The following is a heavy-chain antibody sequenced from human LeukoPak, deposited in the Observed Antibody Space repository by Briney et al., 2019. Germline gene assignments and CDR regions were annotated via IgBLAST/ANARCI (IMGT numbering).Heavy chain of an antibody. CDR2: IYYSGST. CDR1: GGSLRSYY. Sequence: SETPSPPRPVPGGSLRSYYWGLVRGPPREGPGGIGYIYYSGSTNYNPSLKSRVTISVDTSKNQFSLKLSSVTAADTAVYYCASFRVSRGAFDIWGQGTMVTVSS. J-gene: IGHJ3*02. D-gene: IGHD3-10*01. CDR3: ASFRVSRGAFDI. V-gene: IGHV4-59*08.